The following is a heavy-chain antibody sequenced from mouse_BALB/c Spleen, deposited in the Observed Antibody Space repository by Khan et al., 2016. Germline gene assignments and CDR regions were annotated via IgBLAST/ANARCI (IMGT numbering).Heavy chain of an antibody. CDR2: IFPNDGGT. J-gene: IGHJ2*01. D-gene: IGHD2-1*01. Sequence: VRLQQSGPELVKPGASVKISCKASGYTFTDYNLHWVKQSHGESLEWIGYIFPNDGGTGYNQNFKSRATLTVDYSSSTAYMELRSLTSEDSAVYYCARGRNYAYYFDYWGQGTTLTVSS. CDR3: ARGRNYAYYFDY. CDR1: GYTFTDYN. V-gene: IGHV1S29*02.